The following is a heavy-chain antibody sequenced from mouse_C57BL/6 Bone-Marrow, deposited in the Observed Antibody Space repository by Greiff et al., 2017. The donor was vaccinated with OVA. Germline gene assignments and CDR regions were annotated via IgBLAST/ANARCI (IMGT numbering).Heavy chain of an antibody. D-gene: IGHD1-1*01. CDR1: GYTFTSYG. V-gene: IGHV1-81*01. J-gene: IGHJ2*01. Sequence: VKLQESGAELARPGASVKLSCKASGYTFTSYGISWVKQRTGQGLEWIGEIYPRSGNTYYNEKFKGKATLTADKSSSTAYMELRSLTSEDSAVYFCAREIYYYGSSYYFDYWGQGTTLTVSS. CDR2: IYPRSGNT. CDR3: AREIYYYGSSYYFDY.